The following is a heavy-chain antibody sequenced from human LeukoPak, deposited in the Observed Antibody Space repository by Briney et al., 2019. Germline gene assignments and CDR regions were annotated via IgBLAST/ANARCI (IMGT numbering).Heavy chain of an antibody. J-gene: IGHJ6*03. CDR2: ISGSSSTI. CDR1: GFTFSSYS. CDR3: ARVMEQSHFYHYIDV. V-gene: IGHV3-48*04. D-gene: IGHD6-19*01. Sequence: GGSLRLSCAASGFTFSSYSMNWVRQAPGKGLEGVSYISGSSSTILYAGSVKGRFTISRDNAKNSLYVQMNRLRAEDTAVYYCARVMEQSHFYHYIDVWGRGTTVAVSS.